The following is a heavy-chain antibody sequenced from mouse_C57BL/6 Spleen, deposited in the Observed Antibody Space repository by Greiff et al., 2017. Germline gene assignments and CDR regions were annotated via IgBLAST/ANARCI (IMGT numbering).Heavy chain of an antibody. D-gene: IGHD2-1*01. Sequence: VQLQQSGAELVRPGSSVKLSCKASGYTFTSYWMHWVKQRPIQGLEWIGNIDPSDSETHYNQKFKDKATLTVDKSSSTAYMQLSSLTSEDSAVYYCARADYGNYLNAMDYWGQGTSVTVSS. V-gene: IGHV1-52*01. CDR3: ARADYGNYLNAMDY. J-gene: IGHJ4*01. CDR2: IDPSDSET. CDR1: GYTFTSYW.